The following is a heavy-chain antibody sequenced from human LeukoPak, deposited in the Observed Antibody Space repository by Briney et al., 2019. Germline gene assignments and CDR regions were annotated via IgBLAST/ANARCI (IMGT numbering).Heavy chain of an antibody. CDR1: GGTFSSYA. CDR2: IIPILGIA. Sequence: SVKVSCKASGGTFSSYAISWVRQAPGQGLEWMGRIIPILGIANYAQKFQGRVTITADKSTSTAYMELSSLRSEDTAVYYCARVSVYYYDSSGYGPFDYWGQGTLVTVSS. V-gene: IGHV1-69*04. D-gene: IGHD3-22*01. J-gene: IGHJ4*02. CDR3: ARVSVYYYDSSGYGPFDY.